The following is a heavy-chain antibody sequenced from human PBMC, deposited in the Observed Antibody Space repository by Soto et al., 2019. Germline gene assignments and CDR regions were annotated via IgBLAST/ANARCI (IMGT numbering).Heavy chain of an antibody. J-gene: IGHJ4*02. CDR2: LNGDGAGT. CDR3: AARNFEY. CDR1: GFTFSTYG. V-gene: IGHV3-23*01. Sequence: EVQILDSGGGLVQPGGSLRLSCAASGFTFSTYGLTWVRQAPGKGLEWVSLLNGDGAGTYYADSVKGRFTISRDNSKNTLYLQMNSLRAEDTAVYYCAARNFEYWGQGTLVTVSS.